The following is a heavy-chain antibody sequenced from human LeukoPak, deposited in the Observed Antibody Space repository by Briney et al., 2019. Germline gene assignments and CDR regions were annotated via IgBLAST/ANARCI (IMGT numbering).Heavy chain of an antibody. D-gene: IGHD6-6*01. CDR1: GFTVSSNY. J-gene: IGHJ4*02. Sequence: GGSLRLSCAASGFTVSSNYMSWVRQAPGKGLEWVSVIYSGGSTYYADSVKGRFTISRDNSKNTLCLQMNSLRAEDTAVYYCARERGPYSSSSEVHYWGQGSLVTVSS. CDR3: ARERGPYSSSSEVHY. V-gene: IGHV3-53*05. CDR2: IYSGGST.